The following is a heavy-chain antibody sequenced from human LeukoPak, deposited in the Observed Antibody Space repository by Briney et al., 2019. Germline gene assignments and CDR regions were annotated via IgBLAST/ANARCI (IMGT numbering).Heavy chain of an antibody. J-gene: IGHJ4*02. CDR3: AITGGYFDY. V-gene: IGHV3-74*01. CDR1: GFTFSSYW. CDR2: ISDDGNTT. Sequence: GGSLRLSCAASGFTFSSYWMRWVRQTPGKGLVWVSRISDDGNTTNYADSVKGRFTISRDNAKNTLYLQMNSLRAEDTAVYYCAITGGYFDYWGQGTLVTVSS. D-gene: IGHD1-26*01.